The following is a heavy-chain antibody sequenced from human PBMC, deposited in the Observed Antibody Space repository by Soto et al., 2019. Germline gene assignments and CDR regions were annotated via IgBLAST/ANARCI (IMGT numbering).Heavy chain of an antibody. V-gene: IGHV1-8*01. Sequence: ASVKVSCKAAGDTFTTYYINWVRQATGHGLEWMGWINPNSGNIGYAQRFQRRVTMTRDTAIRTAYMEVSSLRSDDTAVYYCARGRASGSYYLLDYWGQGTLVTVSS. D-gene: IGHD3-10*01. CDR2: INPNSGNI. CDR1: GDTFTTYY. J-gene: IGHJ4*02. CDR3: ARGRASGSYYLLDY.